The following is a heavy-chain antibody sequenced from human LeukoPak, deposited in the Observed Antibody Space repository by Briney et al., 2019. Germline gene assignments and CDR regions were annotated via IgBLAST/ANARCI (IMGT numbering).Heavy chain of an antibody. CDR1: GFSFSSYY. J-gene: IGHJ4*02. CDR2: ISSDGRTT. V-gene: IGHV3-11*04. CDR3: ASFETVAAKPFDY. D-gene: IGHD6-19*01. Sequence: PGGSLRLSSAASGFSFSSYYMTWIRQAPGKGLEWISYISSDGRTTYYADSVKGRFTISRDNAKKSVYLEMNSLRAEDTAVYYCASFETVAAKPFDYWGQGTLVTVSS.